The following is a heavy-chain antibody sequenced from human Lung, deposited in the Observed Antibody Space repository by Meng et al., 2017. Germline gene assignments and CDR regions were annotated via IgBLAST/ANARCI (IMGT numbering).Heavy chain of an antibody. CDR3: ARGGWYSSSSRIDY. J-gene: IGHJ4*02. CDR2: IWYDGSNK. Sequence: QVQWMAFGGGVGQPGRSLRLSCAASGFTFSSYGMHWVRQAPGKGLEWVAVIWYDGSNKYYADSVKGRFTISRDNSKNTLYLQMNSLRAEDTAVYYCARGGWYSSSSRIDYWGQGTLVTVSS. D-gene: IGHD6-13*01. V-gene: IGHV3-33*01. CDR1: GFTFSSYG.